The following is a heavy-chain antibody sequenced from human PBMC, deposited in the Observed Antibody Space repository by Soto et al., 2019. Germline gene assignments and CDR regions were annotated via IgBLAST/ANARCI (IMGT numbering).Heavy chain of an antibody. CDR3: ARRYGGNFDY. CDR1: GGSISSYY. V-gene: IGHV4-59*01. Sequence: QVQLQESGPGLVKPSETLSLTCTVSGGSISSYYWSWIRQPPGKGLEWIGYIYYSGSTNYNPSLKSLVTISVDTSKNQSSLKLSSVTAADTAVYYCARRYGGNFDYWGQGTLVTVSS. J-gene: IGHJ4*02. D-gene: IGHD4-17*01. CDR2: IYYSGST.